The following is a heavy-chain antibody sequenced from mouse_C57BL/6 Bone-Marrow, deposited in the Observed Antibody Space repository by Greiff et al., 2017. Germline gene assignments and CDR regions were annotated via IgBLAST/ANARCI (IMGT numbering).Heavy chain of an antibody. V-gene: IGHV1-52*01. J-gene: IGHJ4*01. CDR3: ARWNWKGYYAMDY. CDR1: GYTFTSYW. Sequence: QVQLQQPGAELVRPGSSVKLSCKASGYTFTSYWMHWVKQRPIQGLEWISNIDPSDSETHYNQKFKDKATLTVDKSSSTAYMQLSSLTSEDSAVYYCARWNWKGYYAMDYWGQGTSVTVSS. D-gene: IGHD4-1*01. CDR2: IDPSDSET.